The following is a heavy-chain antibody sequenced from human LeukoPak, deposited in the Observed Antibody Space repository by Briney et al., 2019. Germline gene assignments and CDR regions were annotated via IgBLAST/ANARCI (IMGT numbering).Heavy chain of an antibody. D-gene: IGHD3-10*01. V-gene: IGHV4-59*01. Sequence: PSETLSLTCTVSGGSISSYYWSWIRQPPGKGLEWIGYIYYSGSTNYNPSLKSRVTISKDTSKNQFSLKLSSVTAADTAVYYCARFGQWFGEDYWGQGTLVTVSS. CDR3: ARFGQWFGEDY. CDR2: IYYSGST. J-gene: IGHJ4*02. CDR1: GGSISSYY.